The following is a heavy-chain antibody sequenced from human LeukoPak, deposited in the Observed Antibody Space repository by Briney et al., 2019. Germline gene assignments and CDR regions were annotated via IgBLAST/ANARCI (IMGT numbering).Heavy chain of an antibody. CDR1: GYAFTKYL. J-gene: IGHJ5*02. CDR2: INPQGDIA. D-gene: IGHD2-21*01. V-gene: IGHV1-46*01. Sequence: ASVKVSCKTSGYAFTKYLIHWVRQAPGQGLEWMGTINPQGDIANYAQRFQGRITLTEDTSTSTVYMELSSLTSEDTAVYYCARPSYCVADNCGYWLDPWGPGTLVTVSS. CDR3: ARPSYCVADNCGYWLDP.